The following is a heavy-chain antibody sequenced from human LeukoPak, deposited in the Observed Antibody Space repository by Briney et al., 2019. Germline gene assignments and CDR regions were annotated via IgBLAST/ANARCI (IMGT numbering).Heavy chain of an antibody. CDR2: ISYDGSNK. D-gene: IGHD1-26*01. CDR1: GSTFSSYG. CDR3: AKDGPTNRIVGASTYYYYGMDV. Sequence: PGGSLRLSCAASGSTFSSYGMHWVRQAPGKGLEWVAVISYDGSNKYYADSVKGRFTISRDNSKNTLYLQMNSLRAEDTAVYYCAKDGPTNRIVGASTYYYYGMDVWGQGTTVTVSS. V-gene: IGHV3-30*18. J-gene: IGHJ6*02.